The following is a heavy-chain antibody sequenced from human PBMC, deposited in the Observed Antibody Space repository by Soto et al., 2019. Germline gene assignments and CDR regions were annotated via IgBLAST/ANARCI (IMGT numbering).Heavy chain of an antibody. CDR3: ARPLDYYYYAMDV. CDR1: GYTFASFG. J-gene: IGHJ6*02. CDR2: ISAYDGNT. Sequence: QVQLVQSGAEVKKPGASVKVSCKASGYTFASFGVNWVRQAPGQGLEWMGRISAYDGNTNYAQRFQGRVTMTTDTSTTTAYMELTSLRSDDTAVYYCARPLDYYYYAMDVWGQGTTVTVSS. V-gene: IGHV1-18*01.